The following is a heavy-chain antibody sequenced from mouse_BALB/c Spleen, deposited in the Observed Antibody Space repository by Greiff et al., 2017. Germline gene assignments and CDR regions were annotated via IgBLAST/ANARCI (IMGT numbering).Heavy chain of an antibody. D-gene: IGHD2-2*01. J-gene: IGHJ3*01. CDR2: ISSGGSYT. CDR1: GFTFSSYA. CDR3: ATVYGSWFAY. Sequence: EVKLMESGGGLVKPGGSLKLSCAASGFTFSSYAMSWVRQSPEKRLEWVAEISSGGSYTYYPDTVTGRFTISRDNAKNTLYLEMSSLRSEDTAMYYCATVYGSWFAYWGQGTLVTVSA. V-gene: IGHV5-9-4*01.